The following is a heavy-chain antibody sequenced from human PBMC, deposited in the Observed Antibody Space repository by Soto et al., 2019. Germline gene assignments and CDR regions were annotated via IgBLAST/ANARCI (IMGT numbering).Heavy chain of an antibody. Sequence: GESLKISCKASGYSFTTYWIGWVRQMPGKGLEWMGIIYPGDSDTRYSPSFQGQVTISADKSITTTYLQWTRLRASATAMYYCARLQAPGSSSGFDYWGQGTLATVSS. CDR1: GYSFTTYW. V-gene: IGHV5-51*01. CDR2: IYPGDSDT. CDR3: ARLQAPGSSSGFDY. J-gene: IGHJ4*02. D-gene: IGHD6-19*01.